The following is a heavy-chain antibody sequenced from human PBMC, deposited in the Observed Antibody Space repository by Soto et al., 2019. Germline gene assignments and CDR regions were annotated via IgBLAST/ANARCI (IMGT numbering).Heavy chain of an antibody. D-gene: IGHD4-17*01. CDR2: ISGSGGST. CDR1: GFTFSSYA. J-gene: IGHJ6*02. CDR3: ANFDYGDYYYYGMDV. V-gene: IGHV3-23*01. Sequence: GGSLRLSCAASGFTFSSYAMSWVRQAPGKGLEWVSAISGSGGSTYYADSMKGRFTISRDNSKNTLYLQMNSLRAEDTAVYYCANFDYGDYYYYGMDVWGQGTTVTVSS.